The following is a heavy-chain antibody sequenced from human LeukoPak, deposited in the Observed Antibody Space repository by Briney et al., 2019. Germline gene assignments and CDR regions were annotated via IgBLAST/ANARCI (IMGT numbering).Heavy chain of an antibody. V-gene: IGHV3-48*03. Sequence: GGSLRLSCAASGFTFSSYEMNWVRQAPGKGLEWVSYISSSGSTIYYADSVRGRFTISRDNAKNSLYLQMNSLRAEDTAVYYCARGSNYCSSISCHMNDWGQGTLVTVSS. CDR3: ARGSNYCSSISCHMND. CDR2: ISSSGSTI. D-gene: IGHD2-2*02. J-gene: IGHJ4*02. CDR1: GFTFSSYE.